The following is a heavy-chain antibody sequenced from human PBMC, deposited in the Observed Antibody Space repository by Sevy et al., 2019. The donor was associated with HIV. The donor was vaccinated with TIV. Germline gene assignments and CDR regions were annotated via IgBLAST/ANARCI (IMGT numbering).Heavy chain of an antibody. J-gene: IGHJ6*02. CDR2: ISWNSGSI. Sequence: GGSLRLSCAASGFTFDDYAMHWVRQAPGKGLEWVSGISWNSGSIGYAVSVKGRFTITRDNAKSALYLQMNSLRAEDTALYYCAKAIGGRITIFGVVIWAGMDVWGQGTTVTVSS. D-gene: IGHD3-3*01. CDR1: GFTFDDYA. V-gene: IGHV3-9*01. CDR3: AKAIGGRITIFGVVIWAGMDV.